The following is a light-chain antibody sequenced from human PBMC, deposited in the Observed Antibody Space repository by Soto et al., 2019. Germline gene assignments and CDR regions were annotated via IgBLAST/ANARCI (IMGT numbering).Light chain of an antibody. CDR3: QQYGSSPET. Sequence: EIVLTQSTGTLSLSPGERATLSCRASQSVSSAYLAWYQQKPGQAPRLLIYDVSSKATSITDRYSGSGSGTEFNLTVSRLEPEDFAVYYCQQYGSSPETFGQGTKVEI. CDR1: QSVSSAY. CDR2: DVS. J-gene: IGKJ1*01. V-gene: IGKV3-20*01.